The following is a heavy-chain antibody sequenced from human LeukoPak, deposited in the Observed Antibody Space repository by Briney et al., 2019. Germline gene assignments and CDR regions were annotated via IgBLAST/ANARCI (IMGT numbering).Heavy chain of an antibody. CDR2: INPNSGGT. D-gene: IGHD3-10*01. CDR1: GYTFTGYY. J-gene: IGHJ5*02. Sequence: ASVKVSCKASGYTFTGYYMHWVRQAPGQGLEWMGWINPNSGGTNYAQKFQGWVTMTRDTSISTAYMELSRLRSDDTAVYYRARGPWGSGSYYPSHWFDPWGQGTLVTVSS. CDR3: ARGPWGSGSYYPSHWFDP. V-gene: IGHV1-2*04.